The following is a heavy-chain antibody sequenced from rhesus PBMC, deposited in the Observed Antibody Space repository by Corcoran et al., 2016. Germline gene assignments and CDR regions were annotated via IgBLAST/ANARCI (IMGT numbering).Heavy chain of an antibody. V-gene: IGHV4-160*01. Sequence: QVQLQESGPGLVKPSETLSLTCAVSGGSISSNYWSWIRQPPGTGLEWIGRIYGSGGSTDYNPSLKSRVTISKDTSKNQFSLKLSSVTAADTAVYYCARTIAAAGRWGTFDYWGQGVLVTVSS. CDR3: ARTIAAAGRWGTFDY. CDR1: GGSISSNY. D-gene: IGHD6S26*01. J-gene: IGHJ4*01. CDR2: IYGSGGST.